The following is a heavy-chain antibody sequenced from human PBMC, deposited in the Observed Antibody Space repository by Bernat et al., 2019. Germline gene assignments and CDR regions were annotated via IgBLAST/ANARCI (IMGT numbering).Heavy chain of an antibody. CDR2: FDPEDGET. CDR3: ATRLGLSYYDSSGYPISGFDY. CDR1: GYTLTELS. V-gene: IGHV1-24*01. J-gene: IGHJ4*02. Sequence: QVQLVQSGAEVKKPGASVKVSCKVSGYTLTELSMHWVRQAPGKGLEWMGGFDPEDGETIYAQKFQGRVTMTGGTSTDTAYMELSSLRSEDTAVYYCATRLGLSYYDSSGYPISGFDYWGQGTLVTVSS. D-gene: IGHD3-22*01.